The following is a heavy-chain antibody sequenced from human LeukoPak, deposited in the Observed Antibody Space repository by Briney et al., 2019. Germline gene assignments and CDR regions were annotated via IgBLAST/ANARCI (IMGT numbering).Heavy chain of an antibody. CDR2: IYSGGST. CDR3: ARGTPSGY. V-gene: IGHV3-53*01. CDR1: GGSISSSNW. Sequence: GTLSLTCAVSGGSISSSNWWSWVRQAPGKGLEWVSVIYSGGSTYYADSVKGRFTISRDNSKNTLYLQMNSLRAEDTAVYYCARGTPSGYWGQGTLVTVSS. J-gene: IGHJ4*02. D-gene: IGHD6-19*01.